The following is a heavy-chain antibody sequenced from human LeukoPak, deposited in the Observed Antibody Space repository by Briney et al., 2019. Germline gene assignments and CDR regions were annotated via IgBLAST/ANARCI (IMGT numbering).Heavy chain of an antibody. CDR1: GGSFSGYY. Sequence: SETLSLTCAVYGGSFSGYYWSWVRQPPGEGREYIGGIFYSGSTYYNPSLTGRGTISVETSKRKFSLKLSSLTAADTAVYYCARVQSNTIDYWGQGTLVTVSS. D-gene: IGHD1-26*01. V-gene: IGHV4-34*12. J-gene: IGHJ4*02. CDR3: ARVQSNTIDY. CDR2: IFYSGST.